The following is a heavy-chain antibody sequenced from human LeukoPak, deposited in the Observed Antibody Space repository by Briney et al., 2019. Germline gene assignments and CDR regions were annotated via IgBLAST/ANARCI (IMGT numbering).Heavy chain of an antibody. Sequence: KASETLSLTCTVSGGSNSSYYWSWIRQPPGKGLEWIGYIYYSGSTYYNPSLKSRVTISVDTSKNQFSLKLSSVTAADTAVYYCARVVGGEVDYWGQGTLVTVSS. CDR1: GGSNSSYY. J-gene: IGHJ4*02. V-gene: IGHV4-59*06. D-gene: IGHD2-2*01. CDR2: IYYSGST. CDR3: ARVVGGEVDY.